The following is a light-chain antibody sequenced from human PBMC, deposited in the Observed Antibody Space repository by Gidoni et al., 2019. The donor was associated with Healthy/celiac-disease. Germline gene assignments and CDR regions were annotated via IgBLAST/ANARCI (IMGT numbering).Light chain of an antibody. J-gene: IGKJ1*01. CDR1: QSLLHSNGYYY. CDR2: LGS. CDR3: MQALQTPRT. Sequence: IVMTQSPLSLPVTPGEPASISCRSSQSLLHSNGYYYLDWYLQKPGQSPQLLIYLGSNRASGVPDRFSGSGSGTDFTLKISRVEAEDVGVYYCMQALQTPRTFGQGTKVEIK. V-gene: IGKV2-28*01.